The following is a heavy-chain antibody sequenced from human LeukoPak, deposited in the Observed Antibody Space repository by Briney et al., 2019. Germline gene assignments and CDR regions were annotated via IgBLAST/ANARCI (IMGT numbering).Heavy chain of an antibody. D-gene: IGHD3-9*01. CDR2: ISSSSSYI. J-gene: IGHJ4*02. Sequence: GGSLRLSCAASGFTFSSYTMNWVRQAPGKGLEWVSSISSSSSYIYYAESVKGRFTMSRDNAKNSLYLQMNSLRAEDTAVCYCARATTYDILTGYFDYWGQGTLVTVSS. CDR1: GFTFSSYT. CDR3: ARATTYDILTGYFDY. V-gene: IGHV3-21*01.